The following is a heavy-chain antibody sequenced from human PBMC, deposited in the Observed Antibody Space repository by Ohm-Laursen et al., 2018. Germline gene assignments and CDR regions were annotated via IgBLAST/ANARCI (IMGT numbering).Heavy chain of an antibody. CDR2: ISESGGST. Sequence: SLRLSCSASGISFRTYVMSWVRQAPGKGLEWLSLISESGGSTYYADSVKGRFSISRDPSRDTLYLQMNSLKVEDTAVYYCAKAPPRYYDSSGYYSYWGQGTLVTVSS. CDR1: GISFRTYV. J-gene: IGHJ4*02. CDR3: AKAPPRYYDSSGYYSY. V-gene: IGHV3-23*01. D-gene: IGHD3-22*01.